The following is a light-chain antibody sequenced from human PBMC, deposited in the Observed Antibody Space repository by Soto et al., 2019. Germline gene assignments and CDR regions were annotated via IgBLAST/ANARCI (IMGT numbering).Light chain of an antibody. J-gene: IGLJ1*01. CDR1: SSDVGGYNY. CDR2: DVS. V-gene: IGLV2-11*01. Sequence: QSALTQPRSVFGSPGQSVTISCTGTSSDVGGYNYVSWYQQHPGKAPKLMIYDVSKRPSGVPDRFSGSKSGNTASLTISGLQADDEADYYCCSYAGSYTYVFGTGTKLTVL. CDR3: CSYAGSYTYV.